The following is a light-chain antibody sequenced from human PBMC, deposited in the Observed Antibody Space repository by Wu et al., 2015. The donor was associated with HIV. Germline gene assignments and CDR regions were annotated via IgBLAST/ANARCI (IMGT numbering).Light chain of an antibody. CDR2: GTS. Sequence: EIVLTQSPDTLSLSPGERATLSCRASQSVNSNYLAWYQQKPGQAPRLLIYGTSSRATGIPNRFSGSGSGTDFTLTISRLEPEDFAVYYCQQRSDWPPYTFGPGTKVNIK. V-gene: IGKV3D-20*02. CDR1: QSVNSNY. J-gene: IGKJ3*01. CDR3: QQRSDWPPYT.